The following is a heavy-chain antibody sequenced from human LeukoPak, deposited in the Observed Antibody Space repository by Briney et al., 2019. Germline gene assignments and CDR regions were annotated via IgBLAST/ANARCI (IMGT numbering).Heavy chain of an antibody. Sequence: ASVKVSCKASGYTFTGYYMHWVRQAPGQGLEWMGWINPNSGGTNYAQKFQGRVTMTRDTSISTAYMELSRLRSDDTAVYYCAREPIYYDSSGYYYSGYFDHWGQGTLVTVSS. D-gene: IGHD3-22*01. J-gene: IGHJ4*02. CDR2: INPNSGGT. CDR3: AREPIYYDSSGYYYSGYFDH. CDR1: GYTFTGYY. V-gene: IGHV1-2*02.